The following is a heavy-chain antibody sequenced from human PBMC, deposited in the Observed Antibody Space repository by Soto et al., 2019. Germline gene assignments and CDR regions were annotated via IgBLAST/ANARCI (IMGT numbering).Heavy chain of an antibody. J-gene: IGHJ4*02. Sequence: QVQLVESGGGVVQPGRSLRLSCAASGFTFSSYGMHWVRQAPGKGLEWVAVIWYDGSNKYYADSVKGRFTISRDNSKNTLYLQMNSLRAEDTAVYYCARNEFGRAGYCTNGVCYTDSEWWYWGQGTLVTVSS. V-gene: IGHV3-33*01. D-gene: IGHD2-8*01. CDR1: GFTFSSYG. CDR2: IWYDGSNK. CDR3: ARNEFGRAGYCTNGVCYTDSEWWY.